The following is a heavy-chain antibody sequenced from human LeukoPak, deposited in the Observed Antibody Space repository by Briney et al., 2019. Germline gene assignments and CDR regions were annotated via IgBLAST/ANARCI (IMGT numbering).Heavy chain of an antibody. D-gene: IGHD4-11*01. CDR1: GFTFSNYA. V-gene: IGHV3-23*01. CDR2: ISGSDGRL. J-gene: IGHJ4*02. CDR3: AKESPYRAPTQTYYFDY. Sequence: GGSLRLSCAASGFTFSNYAMSWVRQAPGKGLEGVSAISGSDGRLFYADSVKGRFTISRDNSKNTLYLQMNSLRAEDTAVYYCAKESPYRAPTQTYYFDYWGQGTLVTVSS.